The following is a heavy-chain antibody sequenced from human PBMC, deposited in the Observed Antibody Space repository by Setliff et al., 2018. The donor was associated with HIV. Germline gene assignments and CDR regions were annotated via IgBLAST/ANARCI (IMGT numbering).Heavy chain of an antibody. J-gene: IGHJ3*01. D-gene: IGHD2-21*01. CDR1: GFNVNNKY. CDR3: ARGQFRLRPDSLDL. Sequence: GGSLRLSCAASGFNVNNKYMSWVRRAPGKGLEWVSIIYSDDYTKYGDSVKGRFTISRDDSKNTLYLQMNSLRAEDTAVYYCARGQFRLRPDSLDLWGQGTLVTVSS. CDR2: IYSDDYT. V-gene: IGHV3-66*01.